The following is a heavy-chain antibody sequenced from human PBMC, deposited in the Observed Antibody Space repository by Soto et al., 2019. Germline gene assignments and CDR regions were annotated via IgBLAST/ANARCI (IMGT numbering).Heavy chain of an antibody. CDR1: GGSISSSSYY. D-gene: IGHD2-15*01. V-gene: IGHV4-39*01. Sequence: QLQLQESGPGLVKPSETLSLTCTVSGGSISSSSYYWGWIRQPPGKGLEWIGSIYYSGSTYYNPRLKSRVTISVDTAKNQFSLKLSAVTAADTAVYYCARTLGYCSGGSCYSEVDYYYYGMDVWGQGTTVTVSS. CDR2: IYYSGST. CDR3: ARTLGYCSGGSCYSEVDYYYYGMDV. J-gene: IGHJ6*02.